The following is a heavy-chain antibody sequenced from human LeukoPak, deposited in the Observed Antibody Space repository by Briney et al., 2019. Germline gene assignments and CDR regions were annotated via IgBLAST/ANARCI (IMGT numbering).Heavy chain of an antibody. V-gene: IGHV3-30*04. J-gene: IGHJ4*02. D-gene: IGHD1-26*01. CDR1: GFTLRSWA. CDR3: ARGQEWELLYHAATDY. CDR2: LSYDGSNK. Sequence: SHGRSSGAAGFTLRSWARLCERQGPSTWGDQAAELSYDGSNKYDADSVKRRFTISRDNSKNTLYLQMNSLRAEDTAVYSCARGQEWELLYHAATDYWGQGTLVTDSS.